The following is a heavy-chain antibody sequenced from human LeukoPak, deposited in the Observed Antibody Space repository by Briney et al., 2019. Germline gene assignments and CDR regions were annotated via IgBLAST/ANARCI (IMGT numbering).Heavy chain of an antibody. D-gene: IGHD2-15*01. CDR2: MNPNSGNT. J-gene: IGHJ4*02. Sequence: ASVKVSCMPSGYTFTSYDINWVRQAPGQGLEWVGWMNPNSGNTGYAQKFQGRVTMTRNTSTSTAYMELSSLRSEDTAVYYCARATVTGYCSGGSCYHLDYWGQGALVTASS. CDR1: GYTFTSYD. V-gene: IGHV1-8*01. CDR3: ARATVTGYCSGGSCYHLDY.